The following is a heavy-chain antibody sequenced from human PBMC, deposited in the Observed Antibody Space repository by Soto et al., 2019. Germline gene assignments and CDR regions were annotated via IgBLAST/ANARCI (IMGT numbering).Heavy chain of an antibody. D-gene: IGHD2-2*02. J-gene: IGHJ5*02. V-gene: IGHV3-23*01. Sequence: EVQLLESGGGLVQPGGSLRLSCAASGFTFSSYAMSWVRQAPGKGLEWVSAISGGGGTAYYADSVKGRFTISRDNSKNTLYVQMNSLRAEDTAVYYCAKDGCSTTSCYTGNWFDPWGQGTLVTVS. CDR3: AKDGCSTTSCYTGNWFDP. CDR2: ISGGGGTA. CDR1: GFTFSSYA.